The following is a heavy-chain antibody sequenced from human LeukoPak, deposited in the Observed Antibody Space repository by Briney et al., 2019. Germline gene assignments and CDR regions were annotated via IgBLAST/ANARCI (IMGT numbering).Heavy chain of an antibody. V-gene: IGHV1-69*13. CDR1: GGTFSSYA. J-gene: IGHJ5*02. CDR3: ARDPEDCSSTSCWNWFDP. CDR2: IIPIFGTA. D-gene: IGHD2-2*01. Sequence: SVKVSCKASGGTFSSYAISWVRQAPGQGPEWMGGIIPIFGTANYAQKFQGRVTITADESTSTAYMELSSLRSEDTAVYYCARDPEDCSSTSCWNWFDPWGQGTLVTVSS.